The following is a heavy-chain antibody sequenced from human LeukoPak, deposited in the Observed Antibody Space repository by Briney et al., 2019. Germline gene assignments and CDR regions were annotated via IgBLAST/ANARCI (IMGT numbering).Heavy chain of an antibody. CDR3: AASSGYSYYYYGMDV. V-gene: IGHV1-58*01. Sequence: TSVKVSCKASGFTFTSSAVQWVRQARGQRLEWIGWIVVGSGNTNYAQKFQERVTITRDMSTSTAYIELSSLRSEDTAVYYCAASSGYSYYYYGMDVWGKGTTVTVSS. CDR2: IVVGSGNT. D-gene: IGHD5-18*01. CDR1: GFTFTSSA. J-gene: IGHJ6*04.